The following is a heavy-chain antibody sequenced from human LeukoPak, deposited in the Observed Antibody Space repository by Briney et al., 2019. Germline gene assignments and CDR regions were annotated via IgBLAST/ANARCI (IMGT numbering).Heavy chain of an antibody. CDR1: GFTFSSYG. J-gene: IGHJ3*02. CDR3: ANLGADNALDAFDI. D-gene: IGHD1-14*01. Sequence: GGSLRLSCAASGFTFSSYGMHWVRQAPGKGLEWVAFIRYDGSNKYYADSVKGRFTISRDNSKNTLYLQMNSLRAEDTAVYYCANLGADNALDAFDIWGQGTMVTVSS. V-gene: IGHV3-30*02. CDR2: IRYDGSNK.